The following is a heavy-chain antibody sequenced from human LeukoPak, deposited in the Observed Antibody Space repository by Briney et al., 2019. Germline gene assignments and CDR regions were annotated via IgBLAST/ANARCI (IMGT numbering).Heavy chain of an antibody. CDR1: GGSISSYY. V-gene: IGHV4-59*01. CDR2: IYYSGST. J-gene: IGHJ3*02. D-gene: IGHD6-25*01. Sequence: SETLSLTCTVSGGSISSYYWSWIRQPPGKGLEWIRYIYYSGSTNYNPSLKSRVTISVDTSKNQFSLKLSSVTAADTAVYYCARAVPGSADAFDIWGQGTMVTISS. CDR3: ARAVPGSADAFDI.